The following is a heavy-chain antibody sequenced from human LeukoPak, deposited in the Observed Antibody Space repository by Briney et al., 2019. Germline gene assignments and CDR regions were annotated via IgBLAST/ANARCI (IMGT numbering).Heavy chain of an antibody. J-gene: IGHJ4*02. CDR2: VGIDSGNT. V-gene: IGHV3-48*01. Sequence: GGSLRLSCAASGFTFSDYSMNWVRQAPGKGLEWISYVGIDSGNTNYADSVKGRFTISGDKAKNSLYLQMNSLRVEDTAVYYCARDYKYAFDNWGQGTLVTVSS. D-gene: IGHD5-24*01. CDR1: GFTFSDYS. CDR3: ARDYKYAFDN.